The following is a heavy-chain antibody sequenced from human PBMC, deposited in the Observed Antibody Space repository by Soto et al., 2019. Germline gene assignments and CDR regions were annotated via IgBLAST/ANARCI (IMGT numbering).Heavy chain of an antibody. CDR3: AREGEYGDYFDY. D-gene: IGHD3-10*01. V-gene: IGHV4-59*01. J-gene: IGHJ4*02. CDR2: IYYSGST. CDR1: GGSISSYY. Sequence: QVQLQESGPGLVKPSETLSLTCTVSGGSISSYYWSWIRQPPGKGLEWIGYIYYSGSTNYNPSLKSRVTISVDTSKNQFSLKLSSVTAADTAVYYCAREGEYGDYFDYWGQGTLVTVSS.